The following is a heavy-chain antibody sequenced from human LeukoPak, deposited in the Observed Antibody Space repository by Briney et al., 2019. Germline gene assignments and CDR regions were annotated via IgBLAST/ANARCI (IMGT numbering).Heavy chain of an antibody. CDR1: GFTFSTSS. CDR3: ARAYDIASSFDY. CDR2: ISPGSTYT. V-gene: IGHV3-21*01. Sequence: GGSLRLSCAASGFTFSTSSMNWVRQAPGKGLEWVSSISPGSTYTYYADSVKGRFTISRDNARNSLFLQMNSLRAEDTAIYYCARAYDIASSFDYWGQGTLVTVSS. D-gene: IGHD3-22*01. J-gene: IGHJ4*02.